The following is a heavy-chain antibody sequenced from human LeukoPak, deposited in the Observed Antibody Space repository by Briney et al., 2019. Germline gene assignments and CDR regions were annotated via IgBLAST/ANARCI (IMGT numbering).Heavy chain of an antibody. V-gene: IGHV3-74*01. CDR1: GFTFSDYR. Sequence: DGSLRLSCEASGFTFSDYRMHWVRQAPGKGLVWVSHTNSDGSSTSYADSVKGRFTISRDNAKNTLYLQMNSLRAEDTAVYYCARVMYYYDSSGYYHYWYFDLWGRGTLVTVSS. D-gene: IGHD3-22*01. J-gene: IGHJ2*01. CDR2: TNSDGSST. CDR3: ARVMYYYDSSGYYHYWYFDL.